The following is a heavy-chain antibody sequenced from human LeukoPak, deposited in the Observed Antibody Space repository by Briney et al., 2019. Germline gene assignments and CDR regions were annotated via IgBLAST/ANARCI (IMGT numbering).Heavy chain of an antibody. J-gene: IGHJ4*02. D-gene: IGHD6-19*01. Sequence: SETLSLTCTVSGGSISSYYWSWIRQPPGKGLEWIGYIYYSGSTNYNPSLKSRVTISVDTSKNQFSLKLSSVTAADTAVYYCARTEIAVAGLYFDYWGQGTLVTVSS. CDR1: GGSISSYY. V-gene: IGHV4-59*08. CDR2: IYYSGST. CDR3: ARTEIAVAGLYFDY.